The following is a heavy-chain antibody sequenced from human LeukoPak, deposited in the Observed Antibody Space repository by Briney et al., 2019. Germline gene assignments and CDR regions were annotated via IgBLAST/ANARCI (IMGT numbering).Heavy chain of an antibody. CDR1: GGSISSHY. CDR2: IYYSGSN. CDR3: ARIRKQLEQRNAFDV. Sequence: SETLSLTCTVSGGSISSHYWSWVRQPPGKGLEWIGYIYYSGSNHYNPSLKSRVTISLDTSKNEVSLKLTSVTAADAAVYYCARIRKQLEQRNAFDVWGQGTMVTVSS. V-gene: IGHV4-59*11. D-gene: IGHD1/OR15-1a*01. J-gene: IGHJ3*01.